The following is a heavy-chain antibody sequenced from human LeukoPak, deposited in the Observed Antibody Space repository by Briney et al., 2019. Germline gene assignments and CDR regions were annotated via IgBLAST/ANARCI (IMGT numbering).Heavy chain of an antibody. D-gene: IGHD3-10*01. Sequence: GGSLRLSCAASGFTISSYSMNWVRQAPGKGLERVSYMSSSSSTIYYDDPVKGRFTISRDNAKNSQYLQMNSLRAEDTAVYYCARDGYGSGSYYYYMDVWGKGTTVTVSS. J-gene: IGHJ6*03. CDR3: ARDGYGSGSYYYYMDV. V-gene: IGHV3-48*01. CDR2: MSSSSSTI. CDR1: GFTISSYS.